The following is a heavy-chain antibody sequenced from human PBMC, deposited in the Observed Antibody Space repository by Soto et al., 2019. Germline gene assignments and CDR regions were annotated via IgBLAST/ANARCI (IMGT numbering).Heavy chain of an antibody. CDR3: ARESGPSFGELWLY. D-gene: IGHD3-10*01. Sequence: QVQLVQSGAEVKKPGSSVKVSCKASGGTFSSYTISWVRQAPGQGLEWMGRIIPILGIANYAQKFQGRVTXXAXKXXSTAHMELSSLRSEDTAVYYCARESGPSFGELWLYWGQGTLVTVSS. V-gene: IGHV1-69*08. CDR1: GGTFSSYT. J-gene: IGHJ4*02. CDR2: IIPILGIA.